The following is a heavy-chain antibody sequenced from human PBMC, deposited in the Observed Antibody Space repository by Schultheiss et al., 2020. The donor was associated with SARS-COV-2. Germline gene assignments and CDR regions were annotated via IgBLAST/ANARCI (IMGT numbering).Heavy chain of an antibody. D-gene: IGHD6-19*01. CDR1: GYTFTGYY. V-gene: IGHV1-8*02. CDR3: ARYIAVAGTPDY. Sequence: ASVKVSCKASGYTFTGYYMHWVRQAPGQGLEWMGWINPNSGNTGYAQKFQGRVTMTRNTSISTAYMELRSLRSDDTAVYYCARYIAVAGTPDYWGQGTLVTVSS. J-gene: IGHJ4*02. CDR2: INPNSGNT.